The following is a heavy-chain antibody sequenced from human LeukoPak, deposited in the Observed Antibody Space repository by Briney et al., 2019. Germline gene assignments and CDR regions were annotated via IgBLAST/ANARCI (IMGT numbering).Heavy chain of an antibody. CDR1: GYTFTTYG. CDR2: ISTLNGHT. J-gene: IGHJ6*03. V-gene: IGHV1-18*01. CDR3: ARVDTVNYYYYMDV. Sequence: GASVRVSCKASGYTFTTYGISWVRQAPGHGLEWMGWISTLNGHTNYAQSRQDRVTMTTDTATSTVYMELSSLTLDDTAVYYCARVDTVNYYYYMDVWGKGTPVTVSS. D-gene: IGHD4-17*01.